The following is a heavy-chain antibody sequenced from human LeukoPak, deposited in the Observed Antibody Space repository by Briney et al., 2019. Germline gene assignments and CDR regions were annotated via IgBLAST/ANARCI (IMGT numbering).Heavy chain of an antibody. CDR3: AREAGYFDWLLSSQFDAFDI. J-gene: IGHJ3*02. V-gene: IGHV3-48*01. CDR1: GFTFSSYS. Sequence: GGSLRLSCAASGFTFSSYSMNWVRQAPGKGLEWVSSISSSSSTIYYADSVKGRFTISRDNAKNSLYLQMNSLRAEDTAVYYCAREAGYFDWLLSSQFDAFDIWGQGTMVTVSS. D-gene: IGHD3-9*01. CDR2: ISSSSSTI.